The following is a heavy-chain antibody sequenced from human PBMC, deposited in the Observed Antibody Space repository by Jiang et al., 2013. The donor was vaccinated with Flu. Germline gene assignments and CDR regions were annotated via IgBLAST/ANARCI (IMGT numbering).Heavy chain of an antibody. V-gene: IGHV5-51*01. CDR3: ARVHHYDSSGYSY. CDR2: IYAGDSDT. Sequence: GAEVKKPGESLKISCKGSGYNFTSYWIAWVRQKPGKGLEWMGIIYAGDSDTRYSPSFQGQVTMSVDKSISTAYLQWSSLKASDTAMYYCARVHHYDSSGYSYWGQGTLVTVSS. CDR1: GYNFTSYW. J-gene: IGHJ4*02. D-gene: IGHD3-22*01.